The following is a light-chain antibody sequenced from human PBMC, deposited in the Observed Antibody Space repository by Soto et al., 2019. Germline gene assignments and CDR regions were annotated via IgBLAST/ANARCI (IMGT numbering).Light chain of an antibody. CDR3: QHNNYDWT. CDR1: EGIGSC. J-gene: IGKJ3*01. V-gene: IGKV1-5*01. CDR2: TAS. Sequence: IQLTQSPSSLSASVGDRVTITCRASEGIGSCLAWYQQKPGKAPKLLIFTASTLQRGVPSRFSGSGSGTEFTLTIRILQADYYATYYRQHNNYDWTFGHGTKVDIK.